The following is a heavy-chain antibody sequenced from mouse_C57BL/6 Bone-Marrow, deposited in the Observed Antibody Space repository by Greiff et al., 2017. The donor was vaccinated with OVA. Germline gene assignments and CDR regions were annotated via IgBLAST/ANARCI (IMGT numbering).Heavy chain of an antibody. CDR1: GYTFTSYW. V-gene: IGHV1-61*01. J-gene: IGHJ3*01. D-gene: IGHD2-4*01. CDR3: ARAGTYYDYDRAY. Sequence: VQLQQPGAELVRPGSSVKLSCKASGYTFTSYWMDWVKQRPGQGLEWIGNIYPSDSETHYNQKFKDKATLTVDKSSSTAYMQLSSLTSEDSAVYYCARAGTYYDYDRAYWGQGTLVTVSA. CDR2: IYPSDSET.